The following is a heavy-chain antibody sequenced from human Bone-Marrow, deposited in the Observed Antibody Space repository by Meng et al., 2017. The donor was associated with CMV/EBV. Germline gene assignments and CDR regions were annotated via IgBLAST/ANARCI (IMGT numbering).Heavy chain of an antibody. CDR1: GFTFSTYA. D-gene: IGHD2-2*01. Sequence: GGSLRLSCAASGFTFSTYAMHWVRQAPGKGLEWVAVISFDGSNKYYADSVKGRFTISRDNSKNTLFLQMNSLRAEDTAVYYCARDGCTSTSCYPHFDYWGQGTLVTVSS. CDR2: ISFDGSNK. V-gene: IGHV3-30-3*01. CDR3: ARDGCTSTSCYPHFDY. J-gene: IGHJ4*02.